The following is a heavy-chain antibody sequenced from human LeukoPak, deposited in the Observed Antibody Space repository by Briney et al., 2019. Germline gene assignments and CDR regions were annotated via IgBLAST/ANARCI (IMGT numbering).Heavy chain of an antibody. CDR3: ARAAYPYYYDSSGYYVYYFDY. CDR2: IYYSGST. J-gene: IGHJ4*02. CDR1: GGSISSYY. D-gene: IGHD3-22*01. Sequence: PSETLSLTCTVSGGSISSYYWSWIRQPPGKGLEWIGYIYYSGSTNYNPSLKSRVTISVDTSKNQFSLKLSSVTDADTAVYYCARAAYPYYYDSSGYYVYYFDYWGQGTLVTVSS. V-gene: IGHV4-59*12.